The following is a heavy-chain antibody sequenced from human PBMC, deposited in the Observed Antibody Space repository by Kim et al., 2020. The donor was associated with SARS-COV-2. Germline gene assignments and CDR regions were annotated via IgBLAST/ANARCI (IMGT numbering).Heavy chain of an antibody. Sequence: GGSLRLSCAASGFTFSNYAMHWVRQPPGKGLEWVALISYDGSNKYYPDSVKGRFTISRDNSKSTLYLQVNSLTAEDTALYYCVRAGSAYSYDYGMGHWGQGTLVTVSS. CDR3: VRAGSAYSYDYGMGH. CDR2: ISYDGSNK. V-gene: IGHV3-30-3*01. J-gene: IGHJ4*02. CDR1: GFTFSNYA. D-gene: IGHD3-16*01.